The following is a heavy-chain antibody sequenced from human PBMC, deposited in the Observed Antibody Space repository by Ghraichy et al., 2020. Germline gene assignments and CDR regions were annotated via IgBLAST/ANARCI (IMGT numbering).Heavy chain of an antibody. V-gene: IGHV1-8*01. CDR1: GYTFTSYD. CDR3: ARTNRGHNKKIWSGYYPLGY. CDR2: MNPNSGNT. Sequence: ASVKVSCKASGYTFTSYDINWVRQATGQGLEWMGWMNPNSGNTGYAQKFQGRVTMTRNTSISTAYMELSSLRSEDTAVYYCARTNRGHNKKIWSGYYPLGYWGQGTLVTVSS. D-gene: IGHD3-3*01. J-gene: IGHJ4*02.